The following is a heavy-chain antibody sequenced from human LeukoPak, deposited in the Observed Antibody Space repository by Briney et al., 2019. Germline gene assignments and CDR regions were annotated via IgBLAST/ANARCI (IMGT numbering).Heavy chain of an antibody. J-gene: IGHJ6*02. V-gene: IGHV3-7*01. CDR2: IKQDGSEK. D-gene: IGHD2-21*01. Sequence: GGSLRLSCTASGFTFSSYWMSWVRQAPGKGLEWVANIKQDGSEKDYVDSVKGRFTISRDNAKNSLYLQMNSLRAEDTAVYYCARYCGGDCYGMDVWGQGTTVTVSS. CDR3: ARYCGGDCYGMDV. CDR1: GFTFSSYW.